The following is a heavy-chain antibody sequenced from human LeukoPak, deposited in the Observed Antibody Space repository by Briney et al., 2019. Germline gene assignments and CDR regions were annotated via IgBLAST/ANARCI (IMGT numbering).Heavy chain of an antibody. CDR1: GSTFSSYA. Sequence: SVKVSCKASGSTFSSYAISWVRQAPGQGLEWMGRIIPILGIANYAQKFQGRDTITADKSTSTAYMELSSLRSEDTAVYYCASSDYYDSSGYYYPVWGQGTMVTVSS. CDR3: ASSDYYDSSGYYYPV. D-gene: IGHD3-22*01. CDR2: IIPILGIA. J-gene: IGHJ3*01. V-gene: IGHV1-69*04.